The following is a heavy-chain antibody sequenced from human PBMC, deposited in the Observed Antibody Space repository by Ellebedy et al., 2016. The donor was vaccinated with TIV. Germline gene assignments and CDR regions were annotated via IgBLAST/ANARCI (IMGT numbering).Heavy chain of an antibody. D-gene: IGHD4-17*01. Sequence: GGSLRLSCAASGFAFNSYTMNWVRQAPGKGLEWVSSISSSSSYIYYADSVKGRFTISRDNAKNSLYLQMNSLRAEDTAVYYCVTSFGDYEAYWGQGTLVTVSS. CDR2: ISSSSSYI. J-gene: IGHJ4*02. V-gene: IGHV3-21*01. CDR3: VTSFGDYEAY. CDR1: GFAFNSYT.